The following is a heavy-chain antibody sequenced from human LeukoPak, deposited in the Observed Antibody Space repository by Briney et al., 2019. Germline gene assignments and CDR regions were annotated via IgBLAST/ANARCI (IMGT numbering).Heavy chain of an antibody. Sequence: SETLSLTCAVYGGSFSGYYWSWIRQPPGKWLEWIGEITHSGSTNYNPSLKSRVTISVDTSKNQFSLKLRSVTAADTAVYYCARLDIVVVPAARQYNYYMDVWGKGTTLTVSS. D-gene: IGHD2-2*01. CDR2: ITHSGST. J-gene: IGHJ6*03. CDR1: GGSFSGYY. CDR3: ARLDIVVVPAARQYNYYMDV. V-gene: IGHV4-34*01.